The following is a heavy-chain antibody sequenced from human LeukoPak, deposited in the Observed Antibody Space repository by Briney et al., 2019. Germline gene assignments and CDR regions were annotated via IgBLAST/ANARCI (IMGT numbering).Heavy chain of an antibody. Sequence: AGGSLRLSCEASGFTFSNYGMHWVRQAPGKGLEWVAAIWYDGSNKYYGDSVKGRFTISRDNSKNTLYLQMDSLRAEDTAVYYCARTADGDMDVWGQGTTVTVSS. V-gene: IGHV3-33*01. CDR2: IWYDGSNK. D-gene: IGHD7-27*01. J-gene: IGHJ6*02. CDR1: GFTFSNYG. CDR3: ARTADGDMDV.